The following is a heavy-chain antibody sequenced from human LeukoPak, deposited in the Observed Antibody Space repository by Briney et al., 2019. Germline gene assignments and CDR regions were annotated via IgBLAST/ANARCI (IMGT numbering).Heavy chain of an antibody. V-gene: IGHV4-34*01. CDR1: GGSFSAYY. D-gene: IGHD2-2*01. CDR2: INHSGST. J-gene: IGHJ5*02. Sequence: SETLSLTCAVYGGSFSAYYWSWIRQPPGKGMEWIGEINHSGSTNYNPSLKSRVTISVDTSKNQFSLKLSSVTAADTAVYYCARGRRVVVPAARRRNWFDPWGQGTLVTVSS. CDR3: ARGRRVVVPAARRRNWFDP.